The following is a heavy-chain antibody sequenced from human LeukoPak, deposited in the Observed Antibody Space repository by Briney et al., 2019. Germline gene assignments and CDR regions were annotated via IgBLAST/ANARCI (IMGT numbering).Heavy chain of an antibody. CDR2: IYHSGST. Sequence: SETLSLTCTVSDGSISSSNYYWGWIRQPPGKGLEWIGSIYHSGSTYYNPSLKSRVTISVDTSKNQFSLKLSSVTAADTAVYYCARVGAHDFDYWGQGTPVTVSS. CDR1: DGSISSSNYY. V-gene: IGHV4-39*07. CDR3: ARVGAHDFDY. D-gene: IGHD1-26*01. J-gene: IGHJ4*02.